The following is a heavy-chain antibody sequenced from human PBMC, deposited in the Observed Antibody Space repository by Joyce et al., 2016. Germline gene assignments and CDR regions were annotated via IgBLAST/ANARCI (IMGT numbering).Heavy chain of an antibody. CDR2: IYDSGNT. CDR1: GGSMNTYY. J-gene: IGHJ4*02. CDR3: ARGRDYVTGRYQYTHLDY. Sequence: QVQLQESGPRLVKPSETLSLTCNVSGGSMNTYYWSWIRQPPGKGLQWIGYIYDSGNTNDNPSLKSRVTISVDMSKHQFSLRLSSVTAADTALYYCARGRDYVTGRYQYTHLDYWGQGSLVTVSS. V-gene: IGHV4-59*01. D-gene: IGHD3-16*02.